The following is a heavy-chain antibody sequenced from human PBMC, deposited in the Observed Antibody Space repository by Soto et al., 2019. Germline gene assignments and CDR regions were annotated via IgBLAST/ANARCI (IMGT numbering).Heavy chain of an antibody. V-gene: IGHV1-3*05. D-gene: IGHD2-21*02. CDR1: GYTFTSYA. J-gene: IGHJ4*02. CDR3: ARSIVVVTAPDY. Sequence: QVQLVQSGAEEKKPGASVKVSCKASGYTFTSYAMHWVRQAPGQRLEWMGWINAGNGNTKYSQKFQGRVTITRDTSASPADMELSGLRSDDTAVYYCARSIVVVTAPDYWGQGALVTVSS. CDR2: INAGNGNT.